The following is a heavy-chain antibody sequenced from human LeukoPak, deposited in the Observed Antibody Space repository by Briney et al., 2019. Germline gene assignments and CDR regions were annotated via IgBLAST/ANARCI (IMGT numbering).Heavy chain of an antibody. J-gene: IGHJ4*02. CDR3: ARWYYYDSSGYAGVFDY. CDR2: IYTSGST. V-gene: IGHV4-4*07. D-gene: IGHD3-22*01. Sequence: SETLSLTCTVSGGSISSYYWSWIRQPAGKGLEWIGRIYTSGSTNYNPSLKSRVTMSVDTSKNQFSLKLSSVTAADTAVYYCARWYYYDSSGYAGVFDYWGQGTLVTVSS. CDR1: GGSISSYY.